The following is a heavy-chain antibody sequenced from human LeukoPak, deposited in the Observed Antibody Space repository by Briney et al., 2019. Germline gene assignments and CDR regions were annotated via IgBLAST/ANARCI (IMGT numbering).Heavy chain of an antibody. CDR3: AKGIPYGSGSYFY. D-gene: IGHD3-10*01. CDR2: IGGSGGST. J-gene: IGHJ4*02. V-gene: IGHV3-23*01. Sequence: PGGSLRLSCAASGFTFSSYAMSWVRQAPGKGLEWDSAIGGSGGSTYYAESVKGRFTISRDNSKNTLYLQMNSLRAEDTAVYYCAKGIPYGSGSYFYWGQGTLVTVSS. CDR1: GFTFSSYA.